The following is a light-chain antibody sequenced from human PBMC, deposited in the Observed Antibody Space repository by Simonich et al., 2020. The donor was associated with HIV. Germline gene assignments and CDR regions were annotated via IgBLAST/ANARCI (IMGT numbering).Light chain of an antibody. Sequence: IQLTQSPSFLSASVGDRVTITCRASQVISSYLAWYQQKPGKAPKLLIYAATTLQSGVPSRFSGSGSGTDFTLTISRLEPEDFAVYYCQQYGSSPFTFGPGTKVDIK. J-gene: IGKJ3*01. V-gene: IGKV1-9*01. CDR3: QQYGSSPFT. CDR2: AAT. CDR1: QVISSY.